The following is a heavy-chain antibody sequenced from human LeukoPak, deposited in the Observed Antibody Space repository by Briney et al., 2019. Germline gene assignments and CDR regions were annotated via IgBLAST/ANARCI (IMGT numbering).Heavy chain of an antibody. V-gene: IGHV1-3*01. CDR1: DYTFTSYA. Sequence: GASVKVSCKAYDYTFTSYAVHWVRQAPGQRLEWMGWISGGNGNTKYSQKFQGRVTITRDTSASTDYMELSSLRSEDTTVYYCAREMADSTGWNSFDIWGQGTMVTVSS. J-gene: IGHJ3*02. CDR3: AREMADSTGWNSFDI. D-gene: IGHD6-19*01. CDR2: ISGGNGNT.